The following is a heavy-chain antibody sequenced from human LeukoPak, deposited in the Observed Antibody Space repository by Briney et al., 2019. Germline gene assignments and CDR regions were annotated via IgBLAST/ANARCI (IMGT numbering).Heavy chain of an antibody. CDR1: GFTFSSYA. CDR2: ISYDGSNK. Sequence: GGSLRLSCAASGFTFSSYAMHWVRQAPGKGLEWVAVISYDGSNKYYADSVKGRFTISRDNSKNTLYLQMNSLRAEDTAVYYCARDRETDGSGSYYTYYYYGMDVWGQGTTVTVSS. V-gene: IGHV3-30-3*01. D-gene: IGHD3-10*01. CDR3: ARDRETDGSGSYYTYYYYGMDV. J-gene: IGHJ6*02.